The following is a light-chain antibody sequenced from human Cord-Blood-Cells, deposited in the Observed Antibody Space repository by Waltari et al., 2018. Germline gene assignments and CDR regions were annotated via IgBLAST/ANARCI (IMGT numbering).Light chain of an antibody. CDR2: DVS. Sequence: QSALTQPRSVSGSPGQSVTISCTGTSSDAGGCNYVSWYQQHPGKAPKLMIYDVSKRPSGVPDRFSGSKSGNTASLTISGLQAEDEADYYCCSYAGSYTWVFGGGTKLTVL. CDR1: SSDAGGCNY. J-gene: IGLJ3*02. CDR3: CSYAGSYTWV. V-gene: IGLV2-11*01.